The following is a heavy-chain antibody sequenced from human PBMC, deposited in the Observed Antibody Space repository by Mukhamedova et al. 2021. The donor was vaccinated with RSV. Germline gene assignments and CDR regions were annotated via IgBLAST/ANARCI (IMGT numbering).Heavy chain of an antibody. CDR2: TTSSTI. V-gene: IGHV3-48*01. J-gene: IGHJ6*03. Sequence: TTSSTIYYADSVKGRFTISRDSAKNSLFLQMDSLRAEDTAVYYCARDPTSSSWTWNMDVWGKGTTVTVSS. CDR3: ARDPTSSSWTWNMDV. D-gene: IGHD6-6*01.